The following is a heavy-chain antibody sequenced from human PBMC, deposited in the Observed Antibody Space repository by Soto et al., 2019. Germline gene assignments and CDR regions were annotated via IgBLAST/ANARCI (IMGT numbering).Heavy chain of an antibody. V-gene: IGHV4-34*01. CDR2: INHSGST. J-gene: IGHJ6*02. D-gene: IGHD1-1*01. CDR1: GGSFSGYY. Sequence: SETLSLTCAVYGGSFSGYYWSWIRQPPGKGLEWIGEINHSGSTNYNPSLKSRATISVDTSKNQFSLKLSSVTAADTAVYYCARQGNWNRYYYYYGMDVWGQGTTVTVSS. CDR3: ARQGNWNRYYYYYGMDV.